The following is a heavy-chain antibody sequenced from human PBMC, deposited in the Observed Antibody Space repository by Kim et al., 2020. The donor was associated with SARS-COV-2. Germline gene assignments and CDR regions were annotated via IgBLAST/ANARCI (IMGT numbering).Heavy chain of an antibody. J-gene: IGHJ5*02. CDR1: GGSFSGYY. CDR2: INHSGST. D-gene: IGHD2-2*01. V-gene: IGHV4-34*01. CDR3: ANTTPYCSSTSCLDP. Sequence: SETLSLTCAVYGGSFSGYYWSWIRQPPGKGLEWIGEINHSGSTNYNPSLKSRVTISVDTSKNQFSLKLSSVTAADTAVYYCANTTPYCSSTSCLDPWGQGTLVTVSS.